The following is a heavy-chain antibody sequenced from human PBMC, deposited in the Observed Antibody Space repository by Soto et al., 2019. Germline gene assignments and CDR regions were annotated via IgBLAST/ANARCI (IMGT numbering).Heavy chain of an antibody. J-gene: IGHJ4*02. D-gene: IGHD6-19*01. CDR3: ARVMSSGWYGDY. CDR1: GYTFTDYY. Sequence: ASVKVSCKPSGYTFTDYYIHWVRQAPGQGLEWMGWTNPNSGNTNYAQRFQGRVTMTRDTSISTVYMYLSSLRFDDTAVYYCARVMSSGWYGDYWGQGTLVTVSS. CDR2: TNPNSGNT. V-gene: IGHV1-2*02.